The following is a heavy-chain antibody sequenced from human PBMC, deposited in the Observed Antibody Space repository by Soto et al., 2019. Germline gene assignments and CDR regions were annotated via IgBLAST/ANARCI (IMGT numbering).Heavy chain of an antibody. CDR2: IYHSGSI. CDR1: GVSISSGGYS. CDR3: ARVPDD. V-gene: IGHV4-30-2*01. Sequence: QLQLQESGSGLVKPSQTLSLTCAVSGVSISSGGYSWICIRQPAGKGLEWIGYIYHSGSIYYNPSLKSRVNISVDRSKNQFSLQLSYVTAADTAVYYCARVPDDWGQGTLVTVSA. J-gene: IGHJ4*02.